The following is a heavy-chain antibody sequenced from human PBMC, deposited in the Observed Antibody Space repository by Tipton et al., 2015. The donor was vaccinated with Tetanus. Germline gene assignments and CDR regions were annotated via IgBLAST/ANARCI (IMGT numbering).Heavy chain of an antibody. CDR2: FYSGGSI. CDR3: ARHSSWFDP. V-gene: IGHV4-39*01. Sequence: TLSLTCTVSGGSITSSTYYWGWIRQPPGKGLEWIWTFYSGGSIFYNPSFKSRATISVDTPKNQISLRLTSVASADTAVYYCARHSSWFDPWGQGTLVTVSS. J-gene: IGHJ5*02. CDR1: GGSITSSTYY. D-gene: IGHD2/OR15-2a*01.